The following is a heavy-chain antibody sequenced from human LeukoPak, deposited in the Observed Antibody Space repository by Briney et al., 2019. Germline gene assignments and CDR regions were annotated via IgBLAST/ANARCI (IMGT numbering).Heavy chain of an antibody. CDR2: IVPLFDTA. D-gene: IGHD3-16*01. CDR3: ARDLGPYNWFDP. J-gene: IGHJ5*02. Sequence: SVKVSCKASGGTFSNYAISWVRQAPGQGLEWMGGIVPLFDTADYAQKFQGRVTITADESTSTAYMELSSLRAEDTAVYYCARDLGPYNWFDPWGQGTLVTVSS. CDR1: GGTFSNYA. V-gene: IGHV1-69*13.